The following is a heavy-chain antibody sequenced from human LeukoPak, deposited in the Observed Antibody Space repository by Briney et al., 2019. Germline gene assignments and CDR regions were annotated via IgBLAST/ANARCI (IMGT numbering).Heavy chain of an antibody. CDR1: GGTFSSYA. V-gene: IGHV1-69*04. Sequence: ASVKVSCKASGGTFSSYAISWVRQAPGQGLEWMGRIIPILGIANYAQKFQGRVTITADKSTSTAYMELSSLRSEDTAVYYCARVGYVYCGGDCYFSWGQGTLVTVSS. D-gene: IGHD2-21*02. CDR2: IIPILGIA. J-gene: IGHJ4*02. CDR3: ARVGYVYCGGDCYFS.